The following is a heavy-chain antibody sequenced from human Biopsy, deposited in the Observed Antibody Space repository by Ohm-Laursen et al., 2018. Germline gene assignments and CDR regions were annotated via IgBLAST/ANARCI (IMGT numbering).Heavy chain of an antibody. CDR3: ATKLTGYFHH. CDR2: FDLDDGET. CDR1: GYSLIELS. J-gene: IGHJ1*01. Sequence: ASVKVSCKVSGYSLIELSMYWVRQAPGKGLEWMGSFDLDDGETINVQRFQGRVTMTADTSTDTAYMEMSSLRSDDTAVYYCATKLTGYFHHWGQGTLVIVSS. D-gene: IGHD3-9*01. V-gene: IGHV1-24*01.